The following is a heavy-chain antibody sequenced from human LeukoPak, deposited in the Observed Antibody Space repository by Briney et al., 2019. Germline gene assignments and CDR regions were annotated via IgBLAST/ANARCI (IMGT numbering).Heavy chain of an antibody. J-gene: IGHJ5*02. CDR2: INHSGST. Sequence: PSETLSLTCAVYGGSFSGYYWSWIRLPPGKGLGWIGEINHSGSTNYNPSLKSRVTISVDTPKNQFSLKLSSVTAADTAVYYCARPNWNNWFDPWGQGTLVTVSS. CDR3: ARPNWNNWFDP. V-gene: IGHV4-34*01. D-gene: IGHD1-1*01. CDR1: GGSFSGYY.